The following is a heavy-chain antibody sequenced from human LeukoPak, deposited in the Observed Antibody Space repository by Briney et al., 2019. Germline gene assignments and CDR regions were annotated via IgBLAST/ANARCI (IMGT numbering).Heavy chain of an antibody. V-gene: IGHV1-2*02. CDR3: ARDLQLRLGELSPPKSF. D-gene: IGHD3-16*02. J-gene: IGHJ4*02. CDR1: GYTFTDYY. CDR2: LNPNSGDT. Sequence: ASVKVSCKASGYTFTDYYMHWVRQAPGQGLEGMGWLNPNSGDTNYAQKFQGRVSMTRDSSISTAYMDLSDLRSDDTAVYYCARDLQLRLGELSPPKSFWGQGTLVTVSS.